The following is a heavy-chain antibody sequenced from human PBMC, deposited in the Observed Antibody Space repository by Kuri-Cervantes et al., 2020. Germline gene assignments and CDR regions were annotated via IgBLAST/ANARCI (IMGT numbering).Heavy chain of an antibody. J-gene: IGHJ6*02. D-gene: IGHD6-13*01. CDR3: ARPGYSSSWYEFIYYYGMDV. CDR1: GFTFSSYW. Sequence: GESLKISCAASGFTFSSYWMSWVRQAPGKGLEWVANIKQDGSEKYYVDSVRGRFTISRDNAKNSLYLQTNSLRAEDTAVYYCARPGYSSSWYEFIYYYGMDVWGQGTTVTVSS. CDR2: IKQDGSEK. V-gene: IGHV3-7*01.